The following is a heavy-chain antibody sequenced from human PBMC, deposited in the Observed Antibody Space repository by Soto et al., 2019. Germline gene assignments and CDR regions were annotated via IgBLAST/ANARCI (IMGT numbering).Heavy chain of an antibody. J-gene: IGHJ6*02. CDR1: VYTITSYA. D-gene: IGHD1-26*01. CDR2: ISAYNGNT. CDR3: ARSGSYYYYGMDV. V-gene: IGHV1-18*01. Sequence: GASVTVSCKDSVYTITSYAISWVRQAPRQGLEWMGWISAYNGNTNYAQKLQGWVTMTRDTSISTAYMELSRLRSDDTAVYYCARSGSYYYYGMDVWGQGTTVTVSS.